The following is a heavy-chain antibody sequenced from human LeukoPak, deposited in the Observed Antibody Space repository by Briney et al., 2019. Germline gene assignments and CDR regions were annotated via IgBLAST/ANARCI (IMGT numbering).Heavy chain of an antibody. CDR2: IYYSGST. CDR3: ARVGAGELPPYYYYMDV. J-gene: IGHJ6*03. Sequence: KTSETLSLTCTASGGSISSYYWSWIRQPPGKGLEWIGYIYYSGSTNYNPSLKSRVTISVDTSKNQFSLKLSSVTAADTAVYYCARVGAGELPPYYYYMDVWGKGTTVTVSS. CDR1: GGSISSYY. D-gene: IGHD1-26*01. V-gene: IGHV4-59*01.